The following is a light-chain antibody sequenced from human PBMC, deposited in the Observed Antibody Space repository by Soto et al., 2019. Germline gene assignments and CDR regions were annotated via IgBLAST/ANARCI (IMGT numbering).Light chain of an antibody. J-gene: IGLJ1*01. CDR1: SSDVGSYNY. Sequence: QSALTQPASVSGSPGQSITISCTGTSSDVGSYNYVSWYQQHPGKTPKLIIYEVSNRPSGVSDRFSGSKSGNTASLTISGLQAEDEADYYCDSYTTRSTHVFGTGTKLTVL. CDR3: DSYTTRSTHV. V-gene: IGLV2-14*01. CDR2: EVS.